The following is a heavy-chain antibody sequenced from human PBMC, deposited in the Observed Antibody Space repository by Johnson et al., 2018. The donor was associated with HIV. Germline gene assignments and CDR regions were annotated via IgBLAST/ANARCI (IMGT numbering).Heavy chain of an antibody. CDR1: GFTFDDYD. Sequence: VQLVESRGGVVRPGGSLRLSCAASGFTFDDYDMSWVRQAPGKGLEWVSYINWNGGTKRYGDSVKGRFAISRDNAKNSLYLQMNSLRAEDTALYYCAKGRGYDYDALDFWGQGTMVTVSS. D-gene: IGHD5-12*01. J-gene: IGHJ3*01. CDR2: INWNGGTK. V-gene: IGHV3-20*04. CDR3: AKGRGYDYDALDF.